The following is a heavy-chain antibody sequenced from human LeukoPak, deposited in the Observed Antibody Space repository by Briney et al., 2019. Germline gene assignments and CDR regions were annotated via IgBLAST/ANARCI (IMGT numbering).Heavy chain of an antibody. J-gene: IGHJ3*02. D-gene: IGHD6-6*01. V-gene: IGHV3-74*01. CDR1: GFTFSGYW. CDR3: AKDLGSSFPAKDAFDI. Sequence: GGSLRLSCAASGFTFSGYWMHWVRQAPGKGLVWVSRINSDGSSTNYADSVKGRFTISRDNAKNTLYLQMNSLRAEDTAVYYCAKDLGSSFPAKDAFDIWGQGTMVTVSS. CDR2: INSDGSST.